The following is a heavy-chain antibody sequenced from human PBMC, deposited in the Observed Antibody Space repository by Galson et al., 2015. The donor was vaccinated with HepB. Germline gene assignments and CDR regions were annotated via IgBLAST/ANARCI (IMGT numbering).Heavy chain of an antibody. CDR1: RFTVSSNY. Sequence: SLRLSCAASRFTVSSNYMSWVRQAPGKGLEWVSVIYSGGNTYHADSVKGRFTLSRDNSKNTLYLQMNSLRAEDTAIYYCARGGYDYVWYFDLWGRGTLVTVSS. D-gene: IGHD5-12*01. CDR2: IYSGGNT. J-gene: IGHJ2*01. CDR3: ARGGYDYVWYFDL. V-gene: IGHV3-53*01.